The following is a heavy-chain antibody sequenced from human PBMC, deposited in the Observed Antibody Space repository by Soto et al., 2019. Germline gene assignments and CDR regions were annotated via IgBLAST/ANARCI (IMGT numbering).Heavy chain of an antibody. V-gene: IGHV3-23*01. Sequence: EVQLLESGGGLVQPGGSLRLSCAASEFTFSSYAMSWVRQAPGKGLEWVSAISGSGGSTYYADSVKGRFTISRDNSKNTLYLQMNSLRAEDTAVYYCAKETTVTRRSYYYYYMDVRGKGTTVTVSS. CDR2: ISGSGGST. CDR3: AKETTVTRRSYYYYYMDV. J-gene: IGHJ6*03. CDR1: EFTFSSYA. D-gene: IGHD4-17*01.